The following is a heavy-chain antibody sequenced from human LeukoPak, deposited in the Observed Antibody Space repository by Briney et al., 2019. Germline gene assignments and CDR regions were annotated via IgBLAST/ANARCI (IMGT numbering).Heavy chain of an antibody. V-gene: IGHV3-48*02. D-gene: IGHD3-16*01. CDR2: ISSRSTAI. J-gene: IGHJ5*02. CDR1: EFTFSDHS. CDR3: ARVVGGGWWFDP. Sequence: GGSLRLSSAASEFTFSDHSMNWARQAAGKGLEWVSYISSRSTAIYYTDSVKGRFTISRDNVKNSLYLQMNGLRDEDTAVYYGARVVGGGWWFDPWGQGTLVTVSS.